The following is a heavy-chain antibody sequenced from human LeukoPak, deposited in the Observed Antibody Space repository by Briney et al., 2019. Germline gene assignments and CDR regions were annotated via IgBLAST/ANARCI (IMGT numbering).Heavy chain of an antibody. V-gene: IGHV3-21*01. CDR1: GFTFSSYS. J-gene: IGHJ4*02. CDR2: ISSSSSYI. D-gene: IGHD6-13*01. Sequence: GGSLRLSCAASGFTFSSYSMDWVRQAPGKGLEWVSSISSSSSYIYYADSVKGRFTISRDNAKNSLYLQMNSLRAEDTAVYYCARVRIAAAGAIDYWGQGTLVTVSS. CDR3: ARVRIAAAGAIDY.